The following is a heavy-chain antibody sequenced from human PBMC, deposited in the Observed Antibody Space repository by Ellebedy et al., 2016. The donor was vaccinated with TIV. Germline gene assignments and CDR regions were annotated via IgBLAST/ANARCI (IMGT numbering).Heavy chain of an antibody. D-gene: IGHD3-10*01. V-gene: IGHV3-49*04. CDR3: APRALLWFGEPVVE. Sequence: PGGSLRLSCTASGFTLRDYGVSWVRQAPGKGLEWVGYFRGIPYGGTTEYAASVNGRFTISRDDSKVIAYLQMNSLRTEDTALYYCAPRALLWFGEPVVEWGQGTLVTVSS. CDR1: GFTLRDYG. J-gene: IGHJ4*02. CDR2: FRGIPYGGTT.